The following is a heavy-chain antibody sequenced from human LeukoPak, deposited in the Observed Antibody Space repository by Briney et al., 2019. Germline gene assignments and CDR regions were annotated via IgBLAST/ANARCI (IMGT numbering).Heavy chain of an antibody. CDR1: GFTFSSYR. J-gene: IGHJ4*02. CDR2: IKQDGSDK. Sequence: PWGVLRLSCAASGFTFSSYRMSWVRQAPGKRLEWVANIKQDGSDKYYVDSVKGRFTISRDNAKNSLYLQINSLRAEDTAVYYCARKMVVGSYFDYWGQGTPVTVSS. V-gene: IGHV3-7*03. CDR3: ARKMVVGSYFDY. D-gene: IGHD2-15*01.